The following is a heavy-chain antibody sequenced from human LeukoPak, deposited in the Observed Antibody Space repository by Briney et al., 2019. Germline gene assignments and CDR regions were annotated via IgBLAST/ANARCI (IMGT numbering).Heavy chain of an antibody. J-gene: IGHJ4*02. CDR2: IYSGGST. CDR3: ARAQWGYSYLYYFDY. Sequence: GGSLRLSCAASGFTVSSNYISWVRQAPGKGLEWVSVIYSGGSTYYADSVKGRFTISRDNSKNTLYLQMNSLRAEDTAVYYCARAQWGYSYLYYFDYWGQGTLVTVSS. V-gene: IGHV3-66*01. D-gene: IGHD5-18*01. CDR1: GFTVSSNY.